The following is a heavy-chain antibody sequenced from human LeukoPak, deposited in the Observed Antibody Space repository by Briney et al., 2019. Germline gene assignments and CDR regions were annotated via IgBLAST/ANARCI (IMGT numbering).Heavy chain of an antibody. Sequence: PSETLSLTCTVSGGSISSSSYYWGWLRQPPGKGLEWVGSIYYSGRTYYNPSLKSRVTISVDTSKNQFSLKLSSVTAADTAGYYCARQSMLQYSSGWFDPWGQGTLVTVSS. J-gene: IGHJ5*02. CDR3: ARQSMLQYSSGWFDP. V-gene: IGHV4-39*01. D-gene: IGHD6-19*01. CDR2: IYYSGRT. CDR1: GGSISSSSYY.